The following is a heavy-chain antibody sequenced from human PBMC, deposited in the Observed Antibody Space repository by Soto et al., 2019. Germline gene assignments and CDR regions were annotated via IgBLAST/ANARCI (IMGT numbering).Heavy chain of an antibody. J-gene: IGHJ5*02. CDR3: ARRERAAGTDWWFDT. CDR2: IYYSGST. V-gene: IGHV4-39*01. CDR1: GGSISSSSFH. D-gene: IGHD6-13*01. Sequence: QLQLQESGPGLVKPSETLSLTCTVSGGSISSSSFHWGWIRQPPGKGLEWIGSIYYSGSTYYSPSLQSRVTISVDTSKNQFSLKLSSVTAADTAVYYCARRERAAGTDWWFDTLGQGTLVTVSS.